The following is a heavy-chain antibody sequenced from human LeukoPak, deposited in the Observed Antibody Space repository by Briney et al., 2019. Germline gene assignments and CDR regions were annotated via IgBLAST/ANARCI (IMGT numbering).Heavy chain of an antibody. CDR2: IIPIFGTA. Sequence: SVKVSCKASGGTFSSYAVSWVRQAPGQGLEWMGGIIPIFGTANYAQKFQGRVTITADKSTSTAYMELSSLRSEDTAVYYCARPRDSYGTFLAFDIWGQGTMVTVSS. CDR3: ARPRDSYGTFLAFDI. CDR1: GGTFSSYA. J-gene: IGHJ3*02. D-gene: IGHD5-18*01. V-gene: IGHV1-69*06.